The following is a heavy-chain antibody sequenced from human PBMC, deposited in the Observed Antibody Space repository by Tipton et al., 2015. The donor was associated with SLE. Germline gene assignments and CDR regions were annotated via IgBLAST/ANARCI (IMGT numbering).Heavy chain of an antibody. J-gene: IGHJ3*02. CDR1: GGSISISAYY. CDR3: ARTLDALDI. CDR2: TYYSEAT. Sequence: TLSLTCTVSGGSISISAYYWGWIRQPPGRGLEWIGNTYYSEATYYNPSLESRVAISMDTSKNQFSLKLTAVTAADTAVYYCARTLDALDIWGQGTMVTVSS. V-gene: IGHV4-39*07.